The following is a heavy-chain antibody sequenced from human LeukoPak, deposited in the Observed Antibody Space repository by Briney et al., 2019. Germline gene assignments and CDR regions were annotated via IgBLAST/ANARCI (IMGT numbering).Heavy chain of an antibody. CDR1: GGSISSYY. J-gene: IGHJ4*02. CDR2: IYYSGST. D-gene: IGHD4/OR15-4a*01. CDR3: ASSTISYFDY. Sequence: SETLSPTCTVSGGSISSYYWSWIRQPPGKGLEWIGYIYYSGSTNYNPSLKSRVTISVDTSKNQFSLKLSSVTAADTAVYYCASSTISYFDYWGQGTLVTVSS. V-gene: IGHV4-59*01.